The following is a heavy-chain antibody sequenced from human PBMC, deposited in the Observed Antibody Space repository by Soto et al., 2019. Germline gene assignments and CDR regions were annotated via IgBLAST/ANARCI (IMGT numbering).Heavy chain of an antibody. Sequence: SETLSLTCTVSGASISGFYWSWIRKSAGKGLEWIGRLYATGTTDYNPSRKSRVMMSVDTSKKQFSLKLRSVTAADTAVYYCVRDGTKTLRDWFDTWGQGISVTVSS. D-gene: IGHD1-1*01. V-gene: IGHV4-4*07. J-gene: IGHJ5*02. CDR3: VRDGTKTLRDWFDT. CDR2: LYATGTT. CDR1: GASISGFY.